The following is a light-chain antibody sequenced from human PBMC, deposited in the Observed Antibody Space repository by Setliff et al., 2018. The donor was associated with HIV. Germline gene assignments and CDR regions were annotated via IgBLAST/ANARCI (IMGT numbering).Light chain of an antibody. V-gene: IGLV3-25*03. CDR1: ALSNEY. Sequence: SYELTQPPSVSVPPGQTATITCSGDALSNEYAYWYQQKPGQAPVLVIYKDIERPSGIPERVSGSKSGTTVTLTTSGVQAEDEADYYCQSADSSGSYVFGTGTKVTVL. CDR2: KDI. J-gene: IGLJ1*01. CDR3: QSADSSGSYV.